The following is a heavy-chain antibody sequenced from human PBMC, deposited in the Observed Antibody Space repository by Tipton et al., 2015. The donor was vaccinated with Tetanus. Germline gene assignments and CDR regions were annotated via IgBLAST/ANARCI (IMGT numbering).Heavy chain of an antibody. V-gene: IGHV4-38-2*01. Sequence: TLSLTCVVSGYSISSGYYWGWIRQPPGKGPEWIASIYRSGSASYNPSLKSRVTISVDTSKTQFSLNLSTLTAADTAVYYGARVPPLAPVSFDYWGQGTLVTFSS. CDR3: ARVPPLAPVSFDY. CDR1: GYSISSGYY. CDR2: IYRSGSA. D-gene: IGHD3-16*01. J-gene: IGHJ4*02.